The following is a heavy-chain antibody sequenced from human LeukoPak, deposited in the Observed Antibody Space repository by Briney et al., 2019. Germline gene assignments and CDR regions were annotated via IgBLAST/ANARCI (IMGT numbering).Heavy chain of an antibody. CDR1: GFTFSSYA. J-gene: IGHJ4*02. V-gene: IGHV3-7*01. D-gene: IGHD5-24*01. CDR2: IKKDGSEQ. CDR3: ARDLNYLQSDY. Sequence: GGSLRLSCAASGFTFSSYAMNWFRHAPGKGLEWVATIKKDGSEQYYVDSVKGRFTISRDNAKNSLYLQINSLRAEDTAVYYCARDLNYLQSDYWGQGALVTVSS.